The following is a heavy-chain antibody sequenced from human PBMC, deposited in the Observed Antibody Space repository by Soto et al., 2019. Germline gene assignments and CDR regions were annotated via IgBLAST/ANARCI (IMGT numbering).Heavy chain of an antibody. J-gene: IGHJ5*02. V-gene: IGHV1-2*02. CDR2: INPNSGGT. CDR3: ARDPRDNYGDKRGTWFDP. Sequence: GASVKVSCKASGYTFTGYYMHWAQRAPGQGLEWMGWINPNSGGTNYAQKFQGRVTMTRDTSISTAYMELSRLRSDDTAVYYCARDPRDNYGDKRGTWFDPWGQGTLVTVSS. D-gene: IGHD4-17*01. CDR1: GYTFTGYY.